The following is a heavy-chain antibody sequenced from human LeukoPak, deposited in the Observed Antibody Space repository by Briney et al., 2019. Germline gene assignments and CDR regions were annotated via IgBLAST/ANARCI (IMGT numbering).Heavy chain of an antibody. D-gene: IGHD1/OR15-1a*01. V-gene: IGHV4-59*08. J-gene: IGHJ4*02. CDR1: GGSISTYY. Sequence: PSETLSLTCTVSGGSISTYYWSWIRQPPGKGLEWIGYIHYSGSTNYKPSLRSRVTMSLGTSKNQFSLKLSSVTAADTAVYYCARNNDYWGQGTLVTVSS. CDR2: IHYSGST. CDR3: ARNNDY.